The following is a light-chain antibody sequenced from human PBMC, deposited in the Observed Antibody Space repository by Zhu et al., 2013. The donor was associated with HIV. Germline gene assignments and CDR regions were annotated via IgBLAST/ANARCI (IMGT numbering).Light chain of an antibody. CDR1: QDINNY. CDR2: DVS. CDR3: QQYDYLPPVT. Sequence: DIQMTQSPSSLSASVGDRVTISCQASQDINNYLNWYQQKPGKAPKLLIYDVSNLEAGVPSRFSGSGSGTRFTLTINDLQPEDFATYYCQQYDYLPPVTFGQGTRLEIK. V-gene: IGKV1-33*01. J-gene: IGKJ5*01.